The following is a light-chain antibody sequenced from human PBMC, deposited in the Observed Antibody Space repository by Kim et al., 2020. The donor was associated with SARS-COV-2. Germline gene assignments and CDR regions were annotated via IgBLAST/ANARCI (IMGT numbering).Light chain of an antibody. CDR3: QQSYSFPYT. V-gene: IGKV1-39*01. CDR2: AAS. CDR1: QRINNY. J-gene: IGKJ2*01. Sequence: DVQMSQSPSSLSASVGDRVTITCRTSQRINNYLHWYQITPGRAPKLLIYAASSLQSGVPSRFSGSGSGTDFTLTISSLQPEDFASYFCQQSYSFPYTFGQGTKLEI.